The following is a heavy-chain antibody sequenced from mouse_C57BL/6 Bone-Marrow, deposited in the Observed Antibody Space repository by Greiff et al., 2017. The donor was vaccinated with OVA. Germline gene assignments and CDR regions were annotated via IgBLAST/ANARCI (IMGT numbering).Heavy chain of an antibody. D-gene: IGHD1-1*01. J-gene: IGHJ3*01. CDR3: TRDFYYYGSSYWFAY. CDR2: ISSGGDYI. Sequence: EVKLVESGAGLVKPGGSLKLSCAASGFTFSSYAMSWVRQTPEKRLEWVAYISSGGDYIYYADTVKGRFTISRDNARNTLYLQMSSLKSEDTAMYYCTRDFYYYGSSYWFAYWGQGTLVTVSA. CDR1: GFTFSSYA. V-gene: IGHV5-9-1*02.